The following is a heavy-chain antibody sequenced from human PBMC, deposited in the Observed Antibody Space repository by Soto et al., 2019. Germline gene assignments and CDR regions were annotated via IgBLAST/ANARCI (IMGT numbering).Heavy chain of an antibody. CDR2: MNPNSGNT. J-gene: IGHJ5*02. Sequence: ASVKVSCKASESTFVNYEISWVRQATGQGLEWMGWMNPNSGNTGYALKFQGRVSMTRNTPIYTVYLELSSLASDDTAVYYCVRMASSGRFNWFDXWGQGTPVTVSX. CDR3: VRMASSGRFNWFDX. V-gene: IGHV1-8*01. D-gene: IGHD1-1*01. CDR1: ESTFVNYE.